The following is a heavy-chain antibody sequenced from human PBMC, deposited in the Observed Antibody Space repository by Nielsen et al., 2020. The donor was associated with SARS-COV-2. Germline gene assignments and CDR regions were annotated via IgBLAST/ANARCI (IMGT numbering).Heavy chain of an antibody. CDR1: GLIFSSSW. CDR2: INEDGSVV. CDR3: ARDAAYSRFDY. Sequence: GVLRLSCAASGLIFSSSWMVWVRQAPGKGLEWVANINEDGSVVNYVDSVKGRFTISRDNAGKSLYLQMNSLRAEDTAVYYCARDAAYSRFDYWGQGTLVTVSS. J-gene: IGHJ4*02. D-gene: IGHD4-11*01. V-gene: IGHV3-7*05.